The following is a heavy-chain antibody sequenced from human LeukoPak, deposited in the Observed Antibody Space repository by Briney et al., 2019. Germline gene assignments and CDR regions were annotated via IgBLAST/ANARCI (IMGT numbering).Heavy chain of an antibody. CDR1: GYTFTSYD. Sequence: GASVKVSCKSSGYTFTSYDINWVRQATGQGLEWMGWMNPNSGNTGYAQKFQGRVTMTRNTSISTACMELSSLRSEDTAVCYCARGWGSDSSGYYFDFQHWGQGTLVTVSS. V-gene: IGHV1-8*01. D-gene: IGHD3-22*01. CDR3: ARGWGSDSSGYYFDFQH. J-gene: IGHJ1*01. CDR2: MNPNSGNT.